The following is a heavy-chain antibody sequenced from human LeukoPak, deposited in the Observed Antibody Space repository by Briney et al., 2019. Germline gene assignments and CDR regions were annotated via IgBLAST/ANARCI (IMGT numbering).Heavy chain of an antibody. J-gene: IGHJ6*02. CDR1: GFSFSAYG. V-gene: IGHV3-21*01. D-gene: IGHD6-19*01. Sequence: GRSLRLSCAASGFSFSAYGVHWVRQAPGKGLEWVSAISGSGGSTYYADSVKGRFTISRDNAKNSLYLQMNSLRAEDTAVYYCARDGIAVAGNDYYYYYGMDVWGQGTTVTVSS. CDR2: ISGSGGST. CDR3: ARDGIAVAGNDYYYYYGMDV.